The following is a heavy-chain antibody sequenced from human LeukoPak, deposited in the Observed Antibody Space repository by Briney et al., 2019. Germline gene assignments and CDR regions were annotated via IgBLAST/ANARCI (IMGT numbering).Heavy chain of an antibody. D-gene: IGHD1-26*01. CDR3: AKHSHSGSYFGYFDY. CDR2: IRSDGSNK. V-gene: IGHV3-30*02. CDR1: GFTFSSYG. J-gene: IGHJ4*02. Sequence: HPGGSLRLSCAASGFTFSSYGVHWVRQAPGKGLEWVAFIRSDGSNKYYADSVKGRFTISRDNSKNTLYLQMNSLRPEDTAVYYCAKHSHSGSYFGYFDYWGQGTLVTVSS.